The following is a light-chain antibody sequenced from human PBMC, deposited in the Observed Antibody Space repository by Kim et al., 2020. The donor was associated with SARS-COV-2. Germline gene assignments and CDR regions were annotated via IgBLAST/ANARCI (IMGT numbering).Light chain of an antibody. V-gene: IGKV3-20*01. CDR3: QQYGSSPWT. Sequence: SPGERATLSCRASQSVSSSYLAWYQLQPGRPPRILIYDASTRATGIPDRFGGSGSGTDYTLTISRLEPEDFAIYYCQQYGSSPWTFGQGTKVDIK. J-gene: IGKJ1*01. CDR1: QSVSSSY. CDR2: DAS.